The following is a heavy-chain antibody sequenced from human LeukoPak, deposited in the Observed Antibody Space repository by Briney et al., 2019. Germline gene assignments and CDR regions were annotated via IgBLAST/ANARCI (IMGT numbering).Heavy chain of an antibody. Sequence: PSETLSLTCTVSGGSINSYYWSWIRQPPGKGLECIGYIHYTGSTNYNPSLKSRVTIPVDTSKSQFSLKLSSVTAADTAIYYCARGGYYGSGNDFRFDPWGQGTLVTVSS. CDR3: ARGGYYGSGNDFRFDP. D-gene: IGHD3-10*01. CDR1: GGSINSYY. V-gene: IGHV4-59*01. CDR2: IHYTGST. J-gene: IGHJ5*02.